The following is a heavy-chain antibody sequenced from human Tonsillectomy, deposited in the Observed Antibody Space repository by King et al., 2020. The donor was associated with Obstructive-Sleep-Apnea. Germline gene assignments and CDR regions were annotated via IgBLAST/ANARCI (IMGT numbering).Heavy chain of an antibody. CDR1: GFTFSRYG. CDR2: IRFDGSNQ. CDR3: GKDEGECGGDCYLFDY. V-gene: IGHV3-30*02. J-gene: IGHJ4*02. D-gene: IGHD2-21*02. Sequence: VQLVESGGGVVQPGRSLRLSCAASGFTFSRYGMHWVRQAPGKGLEWVAFIRFDGSNQDYADSVKGRFTISRDNSKNTLYLQMNSLRAEDTAVYYCGKDEGECGGDCYLFDYWGQGTLVAVSS.